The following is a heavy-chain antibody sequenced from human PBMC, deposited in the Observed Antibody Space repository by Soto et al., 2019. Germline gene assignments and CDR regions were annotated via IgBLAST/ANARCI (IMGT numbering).Heavy chain of an antibody. Sequence: SETLSLTCTVSGGALSSYYWSWIRQPPGKGLEWIGYIYYTGSTNYNPSLKSRVTMTTDTSTSTAYRELRSLRSDDTAVYYCARYLLGELLFDYWGQGTLVTVSS. CDR1: GGALSSYY. V-gene: IGHV4-59*01. CDR2: IYYTGST. J-gene: IGHJ4*02. CDR3: ARYLLGELLFDY. D-gene: IGHD1-26*01.